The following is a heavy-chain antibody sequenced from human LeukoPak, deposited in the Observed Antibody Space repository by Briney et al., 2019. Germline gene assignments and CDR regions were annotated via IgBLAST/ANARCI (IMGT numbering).Heavy chain of an antibody. CDR2: ISGSGGST. CDR3: ATGLYSGSFPGDY. Sequence: GGSLRLSCAASGFTFSSYAMSWVRQAPGKGLEWVSAISGSGGSTYYADSVKGRFTISRDNSKNTLYLQMNSPRAEDTAVYYCATGLYSGSFPGDYWGQGTLVTVSS. J-gene: IGHJ4*02. CDR1: GFTFSSYA. D-gene: IGHD1-26*01. V-gene: IGHV3-23*01.